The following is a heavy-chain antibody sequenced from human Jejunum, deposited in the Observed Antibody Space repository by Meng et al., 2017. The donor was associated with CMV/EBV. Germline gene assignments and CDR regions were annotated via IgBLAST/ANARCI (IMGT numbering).Heavy chain of an antibody. CDR3: AKGPRVIFHVNYYYGMDV. D-gene: IGHD2-21*01. CDR1: RSYG. V-gene: IGHV3-30*02. J-gene: IGHJ6*02. Sequence: RSYGLHWVRQAPGKGLEWVAFIRYDGSNTYYADSVKGRFTVSRDNSKNTVYLEMNSLRAEDTAVYYCAKGPRVIFHVNYYYGMDVWGQGTTVTVSS. CDR2: IRYDGSNT.